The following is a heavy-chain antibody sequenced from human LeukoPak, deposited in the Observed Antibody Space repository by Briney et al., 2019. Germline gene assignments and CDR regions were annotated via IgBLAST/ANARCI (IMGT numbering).Heavy chain of an antibody. Sequence: PSETLSLTCTVSCYSISSGYYWGWIRPPPGKGLEWIGSIYHSGSTYYNPSLKSRVTISVDTSKNQFSLKLSSVTAADTAVYYCARADLVVVPAASSNWFDPWGQGTLVTVPS. V-gene: IGHV4-38-2*02. J-gene: IGHJ5*02. CDR2: IYHSGST. CDR1: CYSISSGYY. CDR3: ARADLVVVPAASSNWFDP. D-gene: IGHD2-2*01.